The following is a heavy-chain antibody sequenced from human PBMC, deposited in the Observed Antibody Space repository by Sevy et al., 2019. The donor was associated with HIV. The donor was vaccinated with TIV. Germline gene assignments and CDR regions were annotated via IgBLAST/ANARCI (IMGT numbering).Heavy chain of an antibody. CDR3: ARGCSSASCLWGMDV. J-gene: IGHJ6*02. CDR1: GFTFSNYW. Sequence: GGSLRLSCAGSGFTFSNYWMSWVRQAPGKGLEWAANIKRDGSEKYYVASVKGRFTISRDNAKTSLYLQMNSLRVEDTAVYYCARGCSSASCLWGMDVWGQGTMVTVSS. D-gene: IGHD2-2*01. CDR2: IKRDGSEK. V-gene: IGHV3-7*03.